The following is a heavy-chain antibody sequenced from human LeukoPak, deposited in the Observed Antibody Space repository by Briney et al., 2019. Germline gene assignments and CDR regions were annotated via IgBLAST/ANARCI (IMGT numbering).Heavy chain of an antibody. Sequence: GESLKISCKGSGYSFTSYWIGWVRQMPGKGREWMGIIDPGDSDTRYSPSFQGQVTISADKSISTAYLQWSSLKASDTAMYYCARGGLSRDGYTSWAADYYMDVWGKGTTVTVSS. CDR1: GYSFTSYW. CDR3: ARGGLSRDGYTSWAADYYMDV. CDR2: IDPGDSDT. V-gene: IGHV5-51*01. J-gene: IGHJ6*03. D-gene: IGHD5-24*01.